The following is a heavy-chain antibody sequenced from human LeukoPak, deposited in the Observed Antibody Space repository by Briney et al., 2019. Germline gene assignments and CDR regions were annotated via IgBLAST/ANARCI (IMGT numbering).Heavy chain of an antibody. CDR3: VRDHHRRHYDSQARDTFDI. CDR1: GFTFSSYS. Sequence: GGSLRLSCAASGFTFSSYSMNWVRQAPGKGLEWVSYISSSSSTIYYADSVKGRFTISRDNAKNSLYLQMNSLGAEDTAVYYCVRDHHRRHYDSQARDTFDIWGQGTMVTVSS. V-gene: IGHV3-48*01. J-gene: IGHJ3*02. CDR2: ISSSSSTI. D-gene: IGHD3-22*01.